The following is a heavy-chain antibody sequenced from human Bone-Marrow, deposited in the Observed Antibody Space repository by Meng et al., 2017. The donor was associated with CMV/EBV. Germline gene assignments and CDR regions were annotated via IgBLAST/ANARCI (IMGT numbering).Heavy chain of an antibody. J-gene: IGHJ4*02. CDR1: GYTFTGSL. CDR3: ARSSWSDGTGYYPDF. D-gene: IGHD3-9*01. V-gene: IGHV1-2*02. CDR2: IKPKSSRT. Sequence: GYTFTGSLRTWVRRAPGQVLGWVGWIKPKSSRTIYAQKYEGRVTVTGETSISTAYMEMNRLRSDDTAVYYCARSSWSDGTGYYPDFWGQGTLVTVSS.